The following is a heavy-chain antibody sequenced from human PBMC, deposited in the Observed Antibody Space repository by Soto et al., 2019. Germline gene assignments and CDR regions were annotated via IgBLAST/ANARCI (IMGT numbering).Heavy chain of an antibody. J-gene: IGHJ4*02. V-gene: IGHV3-73*02. CDR2: IRSKANSYAT. CDR3: TRHVPSRPTFGEFTN. CDR1: GFTFSGSA. D-gene: IGHD3-10*01. Sequence: EVQLVESGGGLVQPGGSLKLSCAASGFTFSGSAMHWVRQASGKGLEWVGRIRSKANSYATAYAASVKGRFTISRDDSKNTAYLQMNSLKTEDTAVYYCTRHVPSRPTFGEFTNWGQGTLVTVSS.